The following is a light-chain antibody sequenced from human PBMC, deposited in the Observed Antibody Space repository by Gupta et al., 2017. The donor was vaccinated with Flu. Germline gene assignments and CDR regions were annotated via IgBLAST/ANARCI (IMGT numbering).Light chain of an antibody. CDR3: SSHAGRGTWV. CDR1: SNDVGGSNR. CDR2: DVT. J-gene: IGLJ1*01. V-gene: IGLV2-11*01. Sequence: SAPTQPRSGSGSPGQSVTISCTGSSNDVGGSNRVSWYQQRPGKAPKLILYDVTERPSGVPDRFSGSKSGNTASLTISGLQADDEADYYCSSHAGRGTWVFGTGTTVTVL.